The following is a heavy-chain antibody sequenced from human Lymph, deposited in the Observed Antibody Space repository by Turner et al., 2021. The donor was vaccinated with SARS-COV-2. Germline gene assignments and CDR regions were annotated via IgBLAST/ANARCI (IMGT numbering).Heavy chain of an antibody. CDR3: AKGRRFGMDV. CDR1: GFTFDEYV. V-gene: IGHV3-9*01. CDR2: SSWNSGSI. Sequence: EVPLVESGGGLVQPGRSLRLSCAASGFTFDEYVMHWVRQDPGKGLEWVSGSSWNSGSIGYADSVKGRFTISRDNAKNSLYLQMNSLRAEDTALYYCAKGRRFGMDVWGQGTTVTVSS. J-gene: IGHJ6*02.